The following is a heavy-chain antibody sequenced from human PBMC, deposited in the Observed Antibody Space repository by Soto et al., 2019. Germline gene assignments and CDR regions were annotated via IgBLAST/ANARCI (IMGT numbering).Heavy chain of an antibody. CDR2: IYPSDSQT. J-gene: IGHJ5*02. CDR3: ARHGFYGDYSSNYFDP. CDR1: GYGFSNWW. Sequence: GESLKISCNGSGYGFSNWWIAWVRQMPGKGLEYMGIIYPSDSQTRYSPSFQGQVTISADKSISTAYLQWSSLKASDTAIYYCARHGFYGDYSSNYFDPWGQGTLVTVYS. V-gene: IGHV5-51*01. D-gene: IGHD4-17*01.